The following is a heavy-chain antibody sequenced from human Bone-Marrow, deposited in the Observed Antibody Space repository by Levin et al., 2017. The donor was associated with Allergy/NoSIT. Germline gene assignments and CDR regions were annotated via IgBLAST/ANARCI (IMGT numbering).Heavy chain of an antibody. V-gene: IGHV4-59*02. D-gene: IGHD3-10*01. J-gene: IGHJ3*01. CDR1: GGSVGSDY. CDR3: ATGQGSGCFDL. Sequence: PSETLSLTCSVSGGSVGSDYWSWIRQSPGKGLEWIGYIHHSGKTKYNPSLKSRVNISVDTSRNQFSLRLRSVTAADTAVYLCATGQGSGCFDLWGQGTLVPVSS. CDR2: IHHSGKT.